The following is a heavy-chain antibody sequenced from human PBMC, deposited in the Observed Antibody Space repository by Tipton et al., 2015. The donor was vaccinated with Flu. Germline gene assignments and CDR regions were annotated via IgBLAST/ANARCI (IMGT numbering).Heavy chain of an antibody. CDR2: IYYSGST. D-gene: IGHD3-22*01. J-gene: IGHJ4*02. CDR3: ARAGSYYDSPTLFDY. V-gene: IGHV4-59*12. Sequence: TLSLTCTVSGGSISSYYWSWIRQPPGKGLEWIGYIYYSGSTNYNPSLKSRVTISVDTSKNQFSLKLSSVTAADTAVYYCARAGSYYDSPTLFDYWGQGTLVTVSS. CDR1: GGSISSYY.